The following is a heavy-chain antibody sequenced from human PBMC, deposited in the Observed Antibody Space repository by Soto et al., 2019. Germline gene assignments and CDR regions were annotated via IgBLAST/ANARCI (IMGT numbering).Heavy chain of an antibody. CDR3: AREAIIVNAAPEYYFDY. V-gene: IGHV3-66*01. CDR1: GFTVSNNY. Sequence: GGSLRLSCAASGFTVSNNYMSWVRQAPGKGLEWVSVIYTGGYTNYADSVKGRFTISRDSSKNTLYLQMDSLRAEDTAVYYCAREAIIVNAAPEYYFDYWGQGTLVTVSS. CDR2: IYTGGYT. D-gene: IGHD3-22*01. J-gene: IGHJ4*02.